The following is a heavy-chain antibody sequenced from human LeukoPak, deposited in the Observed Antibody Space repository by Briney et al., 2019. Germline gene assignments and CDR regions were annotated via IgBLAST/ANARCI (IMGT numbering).Heavy chain of an antibody. CDR3: AKATVQWLVRYYFDY. D-gene: IGHD6-19*01. CDR2: IDSGSNAR. V-gene: IGHV3-48*01. J-gene: IGHJ4*02. CDR1: GFNFRTFG. Sequence: PGGSLRLSCAGSGFNFRTFGMNWVRQAPGKGLEWISYIDSGSNARYYADSVKGRFTISRDNSKNTLYLQMNSLRAEDTAVYYCAKATVQWLVRYYFDYWGQGTLVTVSS.